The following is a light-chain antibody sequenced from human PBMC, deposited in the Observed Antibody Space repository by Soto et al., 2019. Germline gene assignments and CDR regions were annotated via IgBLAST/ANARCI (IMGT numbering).Light chain of an antibody. CDR1: ISDVGGYNY. CDR3: SSYTSRGTDV. Sequence: QSVLTQPASVSGSPGQSITISCTGTISDVGGYNYVSWYQQHPDKAPKLMIYEVSNRPSGVSNRFSGSKSGNTASLTISGLQAEDEADYYCSSYTSRGTDVFGIGTKVTVL. CDR2: EVS. J-gene: IGLJ1*01. V-gene: IGLV2-14*01.